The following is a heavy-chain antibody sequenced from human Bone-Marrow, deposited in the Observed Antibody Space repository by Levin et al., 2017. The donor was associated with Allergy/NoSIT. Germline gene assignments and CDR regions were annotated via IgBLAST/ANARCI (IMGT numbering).Heavy chain of an antibody. CDR3: AGGPLYCSSTSCPREYFQH. Sequence: SVKVSCKASGGTFSSYTISWVRQAPGQGLEWMGRIIPILGIANYAQKFQGRVTITADKSTSTAYMALSSLRSEDTAVYYCAGGPLYCSSTSCPREYFQHWGQGTLVTVSS. J-gene: IGHJ1*01. CDR2: IIPILGIA. V-gene: IGHV1-69*02. D-gene: IGHD2-2*01. CDR1: GGTFSSYT.